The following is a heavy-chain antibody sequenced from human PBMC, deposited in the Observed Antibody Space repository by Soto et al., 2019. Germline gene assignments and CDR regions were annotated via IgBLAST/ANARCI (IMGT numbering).Heavy chain of an antibody. CDR2: IIPILGIA. CDR1: GGTFSSYT. D-gene: IGHD5-12*01. V-gene: IGHV1-69*08. CDR3: ARDSGRDGYNAY. Sequence: QVQLVQSGAEVKKHGSSVKVSCKASGGTFSSYTISWVRQAPGQGLEWMGRIIPILGIANYAQKFQGRVTITADKSTSTAYMELSSLRSEDTAVYYCARDSGRDGYNAYWGQGTLVTVSS. J-gene: IGHJ4*02.